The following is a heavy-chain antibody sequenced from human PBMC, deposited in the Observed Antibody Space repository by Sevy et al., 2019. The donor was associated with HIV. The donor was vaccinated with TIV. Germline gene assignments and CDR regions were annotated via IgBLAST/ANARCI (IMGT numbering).Heavy chain of an antibody. CDR2: IWYDGTDK. V-gene: IGHV3-33*01. D-gene: IGHD3-16*01. CDR3: ARYWGRDGHSIDY. CDR1: GFIFSNYA. J-gene: IGHJ4*02. Sequence: GGSLRLSCATSGFIFSNYAMHWIRQAPGKGLEWVPVIWYDGTDKYYADSVQGRFTISRDNSKNTLYLQMNSLRVEDTAVYYCARYWGRDGHSIDYWGQGTLVTVSS.